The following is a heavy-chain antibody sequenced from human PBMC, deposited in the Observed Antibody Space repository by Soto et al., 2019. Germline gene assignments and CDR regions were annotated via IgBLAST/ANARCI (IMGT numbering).Heavy chain of an antibody. V-gene: IGHV4-59*01. CDR3: ARDRYYYYGMDV. CDR1: GGSISSYY. Sequence: ETLSLTCTVSGGSISSYYWSWIRQPPGKGLEWIGYIYYSGSTNYNPSLKSRVTISVDTSKNQFSLKLSSVTAADTAVYYCARDRYYYYGMDVWGQGTTVTVSS. J-gene: IGHJ6*02. CDR2: IYYSGST.